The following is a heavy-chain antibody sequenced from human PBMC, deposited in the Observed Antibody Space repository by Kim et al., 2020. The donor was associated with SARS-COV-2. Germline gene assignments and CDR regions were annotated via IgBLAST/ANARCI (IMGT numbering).Heavy chain of an antibody. J-gene: IGHJ4*02. CDR1: GFTFSSYA. CDR2: ISYDGSNK. V-gene: IGHV3-30-3*01. D-gene: IGHD1-26*01. CDR3: AGGATGEFDY. Sequence: GGSLRLSCAASGFTFSSYAMHWVRQAPGKGLEWVAVISYDGSNKYYADSVKGRFTISRDNSKNTLYLQMNSLRAEDTAVYYCAGGATGEFDYWGQGTLVT.